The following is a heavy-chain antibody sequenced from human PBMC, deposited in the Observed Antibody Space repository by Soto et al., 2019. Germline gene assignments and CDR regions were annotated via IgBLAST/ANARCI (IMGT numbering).Heavy chain of an antibody. J-gene: IGHJ3*02. CDR2: IIPIFGTA. V-gene: IGHV1-69*01. CDR3: AKEDPGLLAGAFDI. CDR1: GGTFSSYA. Sequence: QVQLVQSGAEVKKPGSSVKVSCKASGGTFSSYAISWVRQAPGQVLEWMGGIIPIFGTATYAQKFQGRVTMTADESTSTAYMELSSLRSEDTAVYYCAKEDPGLLAGAFDIWGQGTMVTVSS. D-gene: IGHD5-18*01.